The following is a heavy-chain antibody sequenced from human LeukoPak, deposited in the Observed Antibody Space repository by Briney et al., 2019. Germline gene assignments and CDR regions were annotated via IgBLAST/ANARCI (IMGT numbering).Heavy chain of an antibody. Sequence: TSETLSLTCAVSGGSISSSNWWTWVRQPPGKGLEWIGEIYHGGSTNYSPSLKSRVTISVDMSKNQFSLKLGSVTAADTAVYYCARDPAGGSYFDYWGQGALVTVSS. V-gene: IGHV4-4*02. CDR3: ARDPAGGSYFDY. CDR1: GGSISSSNW. J-gene: IGHJ4*02. D-gene: IGHD1-26*01. CDR2: IYHGGST.